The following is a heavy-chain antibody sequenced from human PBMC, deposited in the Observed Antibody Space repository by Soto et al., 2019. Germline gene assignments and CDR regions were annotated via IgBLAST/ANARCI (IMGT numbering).Heavy chain of an antibody. CDR2: IIPILGIA. V-gene: IGHV1-69*02. J-gene: IGHJ3*02. D-gene: IGHD1-26*01. Sequence: QVQLVQSGAEVKKPGSSVKVSCKASGGTFSSYTISWVRQAPVQGLEWMGRIIPILGIANYAQKFQGRVTITADKSTSTAYMELSSLRSEDTAVYYCARASYYCDPCAFDSWGQGTMVTVSS. CDR1: GGTFSSYT. CDR3: ARASYYCDPCAFDS.